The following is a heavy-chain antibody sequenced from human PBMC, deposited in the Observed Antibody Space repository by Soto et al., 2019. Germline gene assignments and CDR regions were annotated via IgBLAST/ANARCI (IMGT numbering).Heavy chain of an antibody. Sequence: EVQLVESGGGLVQPGGSLRLSCAASGFTVSGNSMSWVRQAPGKGLEWVSVMYSDGTTYYADSVKGRFTISRHSSENTLYLQMNSLRTEDTAVYYCVRELRSFGAFDIWGQGTMVTVSS. CDR3: VRELRSFGAFDI. CDR2: MYSDGTT. D-gene: IGHD3-10*01. CDR1: GFTVSGNS. V-gene: IGHV3-53*04. J-gene: IGHJ3*02.